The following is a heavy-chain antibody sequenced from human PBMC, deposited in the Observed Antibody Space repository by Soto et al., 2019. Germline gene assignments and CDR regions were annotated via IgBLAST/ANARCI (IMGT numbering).Heavy chain of an antibody. CDR1: GGSISAYY. CDR2: IHPGWGA. D-gene: IGHD3-22*01. J-gene: IGHJ6*02. CDR3: ARGPRITMIVVVTGGMDV. Sequence: SETLSLTCTISGGSISAYYWGWIRQPPGKGLEWIGYIHPGWGANYNPSLKSRVTMSLDKSNNQFSLKLTSVTAADTAVYYCARGPRITMIVVVTGGMDVWGQGTTVTVSS. V-gene: IGHV4-59*01.